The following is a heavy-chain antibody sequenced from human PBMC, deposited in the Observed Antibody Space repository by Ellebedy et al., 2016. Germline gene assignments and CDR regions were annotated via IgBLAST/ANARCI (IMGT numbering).Heavy chain of an antibody. CDR2: ISSSSSTV. Sequence: GESLKISCAASGFTFSSYWMNWVRQAPGKGLEWVSYISSSSSTVYYADSVKGRFTISRDNAKNSLYLQMNSLRAEDTAVYYCARENPLAYCGGDCFEYWYFDLWGRGTLVTVSS. D-gene: IGHD2-21*02. CDR1: GFTFSSYW. V-gene: IGHV3-48*01. CDR3: ARENPLAYCGGDCFEYWYFDL. J-gene: IGHJ2*01.